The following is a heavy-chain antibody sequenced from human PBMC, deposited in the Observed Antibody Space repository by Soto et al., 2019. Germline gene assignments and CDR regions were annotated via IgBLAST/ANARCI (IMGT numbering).Heavy chain of an antibody. CDR2: IYYTGST. D-gene: IGHD2-2*01. V-gene: IGHV4-39*01. Sequence: QLQLQESGPGLVKPSETLSLTCTVSGGSISSSSYYWGWIRQPPGKGLEWIGSIYYTGSTNYNPSLKSRVTISIDTSKNQFSLKLTSVTAADTAVYYCARRGGYCSSTSTSCMEGIDPWGQGTLVTVSS. CDR3: ARRGGYCSSTSTSCMEGIDP. J-gene: IGHJ5*02. CDR1: GGSISSSSYY.